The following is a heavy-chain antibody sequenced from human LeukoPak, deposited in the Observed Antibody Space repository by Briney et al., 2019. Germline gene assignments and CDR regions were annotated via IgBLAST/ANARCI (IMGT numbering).Heavy chain of an antibody. CDR2: IYYSGST. CDR3: ARERYSYGYGWYFDL. Sequence: SQTLSLTCTVSGGSISNGDYYWSWIRQPPGKGLEWIGYIYYSGSTYYNPSLKSRVIISVDTSKNQFSLKLSSVTAADTAVYYCARERYSYGYGWYFDLWGRGTLVTVSS. J-gene: IGHJ2*01. D-gene: IGHD5-18*01. V-gene: IGHV4-30-4*01. CDR1: GGSISNGDYY.